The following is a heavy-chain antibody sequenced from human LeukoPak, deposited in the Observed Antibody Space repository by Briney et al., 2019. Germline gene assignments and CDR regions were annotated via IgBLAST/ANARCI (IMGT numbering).Heavy chain of an antibody. D-gene: IGHD3-3*01. CDR1: GYSISSGYY. J-gene: IGHJ6*04. CDR3: ARDIGRYDFWSGYSRDV. V-gene: IGHV4-38-2*02. CDR2: IYHSGST. Sequence: SETLSLTCAVSGYSISSGYYWGWIRQPPGKGLEWIGSIYHSGSTYYNPSLKSRVTISVDTSKNQFSLKLSSVTAADTAVYCCARDIGRYDFWSGYSRDVWGKGTTVTVSS.